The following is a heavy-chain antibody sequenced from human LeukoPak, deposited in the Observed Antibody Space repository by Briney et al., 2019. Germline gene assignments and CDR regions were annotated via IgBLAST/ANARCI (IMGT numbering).Heavy chain of an antibody. V-gene: IGHV1-46*01. D-gene: IGHD5-24*01. Sequence: GASVTVSCKASGYTFTSYYMHWVRQAPGQGLEWMGIINPSGAGTRYTQKFQGRVTMTRDTSTSTVYLEVSSLKSDDTAVYYCARERVEMATIGGEGLGYWGQGTLVTVSS. CDR3: ARERVEMATIGGEGLGY. J-gene: IGHJ4*02. CDR2: INPSGAGT. CDR1: GYTFTSYY.